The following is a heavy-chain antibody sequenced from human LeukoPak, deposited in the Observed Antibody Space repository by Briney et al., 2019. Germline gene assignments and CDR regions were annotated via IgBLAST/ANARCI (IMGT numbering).Heavy chain of an antibody. V-gene: IGHV3-23*01. J-gene: IGHJ6*02. CDR3: AKDLDGSSTSCYLYYYYGMDV. Sequence: GGSLRLSCAASGFTFSSYAMSWVRQAPGKGLEWVSAISGSGGSTYYADSVKGRFTISRDNSKNTLYLQMNSLRAEDTAVYYCAKDLDGSSTSCYLYYYYGMDVWGQGTTVTVSS. CDR2: ISGSGGST. CDR1: GFTFSSYA. D-gene: IGHD2-2*01.